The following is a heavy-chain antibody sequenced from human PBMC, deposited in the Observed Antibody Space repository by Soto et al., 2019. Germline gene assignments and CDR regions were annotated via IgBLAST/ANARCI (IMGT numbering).Heavy chain of an antibody. Sequence: QVQLVQSGAEVKKPGASVKVSCKASGYTFTHYYMHWVRQAPGQGLEWMGRINPSGGSTSYAQNFQDRLTMTRDTATSTVYMELRRLRSEDTAVYYCARPPFPGCINGVCYPCDHWGQGALVTVSS. V-gene: IGHV1-46*01. CDR1: GYTFTHYY. D-gene: IGHD2-8*01. J-gene: IGHJ4*02. CDR2: INPSGGST. CDR3: ARPPFPGCINGVCYPCDH.